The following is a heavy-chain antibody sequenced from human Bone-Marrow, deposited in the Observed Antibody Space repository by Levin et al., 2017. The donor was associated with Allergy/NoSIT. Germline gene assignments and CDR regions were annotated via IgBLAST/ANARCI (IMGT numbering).Heavy chain of an antibody. Sequence: GGSLRLSCAASGFTFDDYAMHWVRQAPGKGLEWVSGISWNSTSIDYADSVKGRFTISRDNAKNSLYLLMNSLTAEDTALYYCAKGYYFGSGSYWLYYSYGMDVWGQGTTVTVSS. CDR3: AKGYYFGSGSYWLYYSYGMDV. CDR1: GFTFDDYA. CDR2: ISWNSTSI. V-gene: IGHV3-9*01. D-gene: IGHD3-10*01. J-gene: IGHJ6*02.